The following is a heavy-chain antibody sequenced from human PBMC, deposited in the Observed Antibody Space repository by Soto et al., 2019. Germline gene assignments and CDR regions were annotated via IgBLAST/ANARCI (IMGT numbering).Heavy chain of an antibody. Sequence: SETLSLTCAVYGGSFSGYYWSWIRQPPGKGLEWIGEINHSGSTNYNPSLKSRVTISVDTSKNQFSLKLRSVTAADTAVYYCARGRMGSYSSSWYRLYYGMDVWGQGTTVTVSS. CDR2: INHSGST. D-gene: IGHD6-13*01. J-gene: IGHJ6*02. CDR1: GGSFSGYY. CDR3: ARGRMGSYSSSWYRLYYGMDV. V-gene: IGHV4-34*01.